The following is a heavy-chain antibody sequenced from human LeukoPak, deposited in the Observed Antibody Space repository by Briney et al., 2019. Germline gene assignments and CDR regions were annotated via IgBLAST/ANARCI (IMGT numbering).Heavy chain of an antibody. CDR3: ARADFWSDDSTGFDY. D-gene: IGHD3-3*01. CDR2: ISSSSSYI. Sequence: GGSLRLSCAASGFTFSSYSMNWVRQAPGKGLEWVSSISSSSSYIYYADSVKGRFTISRDNAKNSLYLQMNSLRAEDTAVYYCARADFWSDDSTGFDYWGQGTLVTVSS. CDR1: GFTFSSYS. J-gene: IGHJ4*02. V-gene: IGHV3-21*01.